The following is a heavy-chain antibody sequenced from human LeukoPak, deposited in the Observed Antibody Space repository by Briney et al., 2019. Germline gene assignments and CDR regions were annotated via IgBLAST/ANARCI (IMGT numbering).Heavy chain of an antibody. D-gene: IGHD1-26*01. CDR2: ISAYNGNT. V-gene: IGHV1-18*01. CDR1: GYTFTSYG. Sequence: ASVKVSCKASGYTFTSYGISWVRQPPGQGREWMGWISAYNGNTNYAQKLQGRVTMTTDTSTSTAYMELRSLRSDDTAVYYCARPIVGATDAFDIWGQGTMVTVSS. CDR3: ARPIVGATDAFDI. J-gene: IGHJ3*02.